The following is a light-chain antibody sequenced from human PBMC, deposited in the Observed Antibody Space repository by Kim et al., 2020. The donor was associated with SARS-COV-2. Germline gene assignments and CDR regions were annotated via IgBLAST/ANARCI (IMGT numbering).Light chain of an antibody. CDR2: GKN. J-gene: IGLJ2*01. Sequence: SSELTQDPAVSVALGQTVRITCQGDSLRTYYASWNQQKPGQAPVLVIYGKNNRPSGLPDRFSGSSSGNTASLTITGAQAEDEADYYCQSRDSSDKVVFGGGTQLTVL. CDR1: SLRTYY. V-gene: IGLV3-19*01. CDR3: QSRDSSDKVV.